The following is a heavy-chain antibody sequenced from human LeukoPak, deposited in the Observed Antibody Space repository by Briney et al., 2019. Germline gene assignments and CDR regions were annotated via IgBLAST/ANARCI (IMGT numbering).Heavy chain of an antibody. Sequence: PGGSLRLSCAASGFNFDQYAMNWVRQAPGKGLEWVSFISGGGAKTFYADSVKGGFSISRDNSKNTVYLHMNSLRAEDTAIYYCAKCSSSYGNDALDIWGQGTMVTVSS. CDR2: ISGGGAKT. CDR3: AKCSSSYGNDALDI. J-gene: IGHJ3*02. D-gene: IGHD3-16*01. CDR1: GFNFDQYA. V-gene: IGHV3-23*01.